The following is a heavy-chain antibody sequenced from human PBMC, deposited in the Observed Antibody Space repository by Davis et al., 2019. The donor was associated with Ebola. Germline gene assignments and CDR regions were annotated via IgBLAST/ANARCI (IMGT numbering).Heavy chain of an antibody. CDR1: GGSVSSGSYY. D-gene: IGHD6-19*01. Sequence: PSETLSLTCTVSGGSVSSGSYYWSWIRQPPGKGLEWIGYIYYSGSTNYNPSLKSRVTISVDTSKNQFSLKLSSVTAADTAVYYCARFAVAGSNWFDPWGQGTLVTVSS. CDR2: IYYSGST. V-gene: IGHV4-61*01. CDR3: ARFAVAGSNWFDP. J-gene: IGHJ5*02.